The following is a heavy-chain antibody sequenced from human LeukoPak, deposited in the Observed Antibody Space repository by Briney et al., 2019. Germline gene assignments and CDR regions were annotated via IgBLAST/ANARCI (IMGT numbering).Heavy chain of an antibody. Sequence: SETLSLTCTVSGGSISSYYWSWIRQPAGKGLEWIGRIYTSGSTNYNPSLKSRVTISVDTSKNQFSLKLSSVTAADTAVYYCARAGHYDFWSGYYTPSNDAFDIWGQGTMVTVSS. CDR1: GGSISSYY. CDR3: ARAGHYDFWSGYYTPSNDAFDI. CDR2: IYTSGST. J-gene: IGHJ3*02. D-gene: IGHD3-3*01. V-gene: IGHV4-4*07.